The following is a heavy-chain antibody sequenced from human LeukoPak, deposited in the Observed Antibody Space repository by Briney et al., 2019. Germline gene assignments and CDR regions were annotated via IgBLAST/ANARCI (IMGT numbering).Heavy chain of an antibody. CDR2: IDWDDDK. Sequence: SGPTLVNPTQTLTLTCTFSGISLSTSGMCVSWIRQPPGKALEWLALIDWDDDKYYSTSLKTRLTISKDTSKNQVVLTMTNMDPVDTATYYCARIALDDSSGYTLDYWGQGTLVTVSS. V-gene: IGHV2-70*01. J-gene: IGHJ4*02. CDR1: GISLSTSGMC. CDR3: ARIALDDSSGYTLDY. D-gene: IGHD3-22*01.